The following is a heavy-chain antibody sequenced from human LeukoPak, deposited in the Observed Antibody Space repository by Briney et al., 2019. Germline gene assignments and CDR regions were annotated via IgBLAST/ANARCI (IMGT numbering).Heavy chain of an antibody. D-gene: IGHD1-26*01. J-gene: IGHJ6*03. Sequence: GESLKISCKGSGYSFTSYWICWVRQIPGKGLEWMGIIYPGDSDTRYSPSFQGQVTISADKSISTAYLQWSSLKASDTAMYYCARFSGGSYSYYYYYYMDVWGKGTTVTVSS. CDR1: GYSFTSYW. V-gene: IGHV5-51*01. CDR2: IYPGDSDT. CDR3: ARFSGGSYSYYYYYYMDV.